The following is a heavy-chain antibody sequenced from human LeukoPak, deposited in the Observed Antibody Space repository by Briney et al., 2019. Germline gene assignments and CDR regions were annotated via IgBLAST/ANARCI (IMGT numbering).Heavy chain of an antibody. J-gene: IGHJ3*02. D-gene: IGHD3-22*01. CDR1: GGSFSGYY. CDR3: ARGRDSSGSSYDAFDI. V-gene: IGHV4-34*01. Sequence: SETLSLTCAVYGGSFSGYYWSWIRQPPGKGLEWIGEINHSGSTNYNPSLKSRVTISVDTSKNQFSLKLSPVTAADTAVYYCARGRDSSGSSYDAFDIWGQGTMVTVSS. CDR2: INHSGST.